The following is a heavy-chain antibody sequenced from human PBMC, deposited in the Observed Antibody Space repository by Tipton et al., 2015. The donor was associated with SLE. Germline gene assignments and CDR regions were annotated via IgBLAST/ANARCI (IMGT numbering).Heavy chain of an antibody. J-gene: IGHJ4*02. Sequence: PLRLSCAASGFTFDDCAMHWVRQAPGKGLEWVSGISWNSGNIDYADSVKGRFTISRDNAKNSLYLQMNSLRVEDTALYYCAKDPTLVQGVIMGWEFDYWGQGTLVTVSS. CDR3: AKDPTLVQGVIMGWEFDY. CDR2: ISWNSGNI. CDR1: GFTFDDCA. V-gene: IGHV3-9*01. D-gene: IGHD3-10*01.